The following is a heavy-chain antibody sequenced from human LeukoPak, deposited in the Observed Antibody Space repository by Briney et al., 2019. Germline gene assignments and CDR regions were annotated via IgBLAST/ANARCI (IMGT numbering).Heavy chain of an antibody. CDR3: ANGKYYYPY. J-gene: IGHJ4*02. CDR2: IKPDGSDK. V-gene: IGHV3-7*01. Sequence: GGSLRLSCVDSGFIFSSYWMTWVRQAPGKGLEWVANIKPDGSDKSYVDSVRGRFTISRDNAKNSLYLQMNSLRAEDTAVYYCANGKYYYPYWGQGTLVAVSS. D-gene: IGHD3-10*01. CDR1: GFIFSSYW.